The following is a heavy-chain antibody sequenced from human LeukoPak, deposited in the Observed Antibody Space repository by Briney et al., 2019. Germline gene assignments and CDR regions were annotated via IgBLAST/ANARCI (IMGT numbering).Heavy chain of an antibody. V-gene: IGHV1-2*06. Sequence: ASVKVSCKASGYTFTSYDINWVRQAPGQGLEWMGRINPNSGGTNYAQKFQGRVTMTRDTSISTAYMELSRLRSDDTAVYYCARSDIVVVPAAFYAFDIWGQGTMVTVSS. J-gene: IGHJ3*02. CDR2: INPNSGGT. D-gene: IGHD2-2*01. CDR1: GYTFTSYD. CDR3: ARSDIVVVPAAFYAFDI.